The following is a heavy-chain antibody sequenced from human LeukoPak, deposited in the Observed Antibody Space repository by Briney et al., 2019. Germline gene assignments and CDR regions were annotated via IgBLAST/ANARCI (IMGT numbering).Heavy chain of an antibody. CDR1: GYTFTSYV. V-gene: IGHV1-18*01. CDR2: ISAYNGNT. D-gene: IGHD3-22*01. Sequence: GASVKVSCKASGYTFTSYVISWVRQAPGQGLEWMGWISAYNGNTNYAQKLKGRVTMTTDTSTSTAYMELRSLRSDDTAVYYCARAVPRKTYYYDSSAPPRAFDIWGQGTMVTVSS. J-gene: IGHJ3*02. CDR3: ARAVPRKTYYYDSSAPPRAFDI.